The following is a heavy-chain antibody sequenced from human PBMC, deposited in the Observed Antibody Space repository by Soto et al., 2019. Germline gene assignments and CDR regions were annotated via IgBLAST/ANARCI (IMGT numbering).Heavy chain of an antibody. CDR2: IQSGGST. J-gene: IGHJ4*02. CDR3: AKDHGRSIAVAGLFDY. Sequence: PGGSLRLSCAVSGFTVTSKYMSWVRQAPGKGLEWVSLIQSGGSTFYADSVKGRFSISRDNSKNTVYLQMNSLRAEDTAVYYCAKDHGRSIAVAGLFDYWGQGPLVTVSS. D-gene: IGHD6-19*01. V-gene: IGHV3-66*01. CDR1: GFTVTSKY.